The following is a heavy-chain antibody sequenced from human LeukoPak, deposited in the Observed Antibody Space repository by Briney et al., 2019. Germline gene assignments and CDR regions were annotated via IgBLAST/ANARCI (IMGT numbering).Heavy chain of an antibody. V-gene: IGHV4-39*01. CDR2: DTYSGST. CDR1: GCSISSSTYY. Sequence: SETLSLTCIVSGCSISSSTYYWGWIRQPPGKGLEWIGSDTYSGSTYYNPSLTSRVTISVDTSKNQFSLKLSSVTAADTAVYYCARRNVVVSSTMARAFDIWGQGTMVTVSS. J-gene: IGHJ3*02. D-gene: IGHD2-2*01. CDR3: ARRNVVVSSTMARAFDI.